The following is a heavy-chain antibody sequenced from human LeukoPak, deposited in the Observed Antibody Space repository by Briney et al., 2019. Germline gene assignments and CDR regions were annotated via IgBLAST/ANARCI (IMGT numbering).Heavy chain of an antibody. J-gene: IGHJ4*02. V-gene: IGHV1-69*13. CDR3: ARSYGDYSHFDY. CDR2: IIPIFGTA. CDR1: GGTFISYA. Sequence: SVKVSCKASGGTFISYAISWVRQAPGQGLEWMGGIIPIFGTANYAQKFQGRVTITADESTSTAYMELSSLRSEDTAMYYCARSYGDYSHFDYWGQGTLVTVSS. D-gene: IGHD4-17*01.